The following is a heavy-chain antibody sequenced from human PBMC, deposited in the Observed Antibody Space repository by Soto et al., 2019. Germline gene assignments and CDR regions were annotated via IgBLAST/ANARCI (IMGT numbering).Heavy chain of an antibody. V-gene: IGHV3-48*02. J-gene: IGHJ5*02. CDR2: ISSSSSTI. Sequence: GVLRRSGAARVLTFSSYSWKWVRQAPGKGLEWVSYISSSSSTIYYADSVKGRFTISRDNAKNSLYLQMNSLRDEDTAVYYCARDIYSGYDWVAAAHRTNCFAPRGQGTLVIVSS. D-gene: IGHD5-12*01. CDR3: ARDIYSGYDWVAAAHRTNCFAP. CDR1: VLTFSSYS.